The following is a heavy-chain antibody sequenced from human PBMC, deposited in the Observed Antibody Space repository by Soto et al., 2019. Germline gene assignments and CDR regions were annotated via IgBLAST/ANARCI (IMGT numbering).Heavy chain of an antibody. CDR3: ARDRNYGSGSYGMDV. CDR2: ISSSSSYI. V-gene: IGHV3-21*01. CDR1: GFTFSSYS. J-gene: IGHJ6*02. Sequence: GGSLRLSCAASGFTFSSYSMNWVRQAPGKGLEWVSSISSSSSYIYYADSVKGRFTIARDNAKNSLYLQMNSLRAEDTSVYYCARDRNYGSGSYGMDVWDQGTTVTVSS. D-gene: IGHD3-10*01.